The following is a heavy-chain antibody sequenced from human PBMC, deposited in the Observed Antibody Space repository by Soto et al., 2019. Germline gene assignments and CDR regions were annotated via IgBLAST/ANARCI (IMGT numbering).Heavy chain of an antibody. CDR1: GGSISSGYYY. D-gene: IGHD3-3*01. V-gene: IGHV4-30-4*01. J-gene: IGHJ4*02. Sequence: PSETLSLTCTVSGGSISSGYYYLSWILQRPGKGLEWSGYIYNSGSTYYNASLKSRVTVSVDTSKNQFSLKLSSVTAADTAVYYCAGLPFLEYYFDYWGQGTLVTVSS. CDR3: AGLPFLEYYFDY. CDR2: IYNSGST.